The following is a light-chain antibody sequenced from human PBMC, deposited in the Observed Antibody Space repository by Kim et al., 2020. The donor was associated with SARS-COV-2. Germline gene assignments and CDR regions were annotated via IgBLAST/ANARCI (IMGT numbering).Light chain of an antibody. V-gene: IGLV3-19*01. CDR2: GKN. J-gene: IGLJ3*02. CDR1: SRRSYY. CDR3: NSRDSSGNRWV. Sequence: ALGQTVRITCQGDSRRSYYASWYQQKPGQAPVLVIYGKNNRPSGIPDRFSGSSSGNTASLTITGAQAEDEADYYCNSRDSSGNRWVFGGGTQLTVL.